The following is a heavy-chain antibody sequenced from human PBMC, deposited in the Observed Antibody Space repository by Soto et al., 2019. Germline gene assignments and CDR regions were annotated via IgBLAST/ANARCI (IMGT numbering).Heavy chain of an antibody. D-gene: IGHD1-1*01. CDR3: AKALDGIDDYFYAMGV. CDR1: GFIFGHYA. Sequence: GGSLRLSCAGSGFIFGHYAMTWVRQAPGKGLEWISAISGRGDSTYYADAVKGRFTISRDNSKNTLYLQMNSLRFDDTAVYYCAKALDGIDDYFYAMGVWGQGTMVTVSS. V-gene: IGHV3-23*01. J-gene: IGHJ6*02. CDR2: ISGRGDST.